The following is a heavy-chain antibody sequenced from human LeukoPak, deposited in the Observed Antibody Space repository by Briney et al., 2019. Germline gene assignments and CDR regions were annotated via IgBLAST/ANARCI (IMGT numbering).Heavy chain of an antibody. V-gene: IGHV3-48*01. Sequence: PGGSLRLSCAASGFTFSSYSMNWVRQAPGKGLEWVSYISGSSSTIYYADSVKGRFTISRDNAKNSLSLQMDSLRAEDTAVYYCARVGGSYVRAFDIWGQGTMVTVSS. CDR3: ARVGGSYVRAFDI. CDR1: GFTFSSYS. J-gene: IGHJ3*02. CDR2: ISGSSSTI. D-gene: IGHD1-26*01.